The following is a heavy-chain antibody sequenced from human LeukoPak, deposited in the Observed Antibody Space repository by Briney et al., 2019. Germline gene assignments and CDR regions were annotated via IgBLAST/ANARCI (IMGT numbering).Heavy chain of an antibody. D-gene: IGHD3-10*01. CDR2: IYYSGST. CDR3: ARDPVGHYYGSGSLDY. CDR1: GGSISSGGYY. Sequence: PSETLSLTCTVSGGSISSGGYYWSWIRQHPGKDLEWIGYIYYSGSTYYNPSLKSRVTISVDTSKNQFSLKLSSVTAADTAVYYCARDPVGHYYGSGSLDYWGQGTLVTVSS. V-gene: IGHV4-31*03. J-gene: IGHJ4*02.